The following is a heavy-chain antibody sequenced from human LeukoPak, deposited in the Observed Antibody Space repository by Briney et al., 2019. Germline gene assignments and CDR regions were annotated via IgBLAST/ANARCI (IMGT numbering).Heavy chain of an antibody. V-gene: IGHV3-48*03. CDR1: GFTFSSYE. CDR2: ISTSATRL. CDR3: ARELKTSGFDP. J-gene: IGHJ5*02. D-gene: IGHD6-19*01. Sequence: SGGCLRLSCAASGFTFSSYEMNWVRQAPGKGLEWVSYISTSATRLDYADSVKGRFTISRDNARNSLYLQMDSLRAEDTAVYYCARELKTSGFDPWGQGTLVTVSS.